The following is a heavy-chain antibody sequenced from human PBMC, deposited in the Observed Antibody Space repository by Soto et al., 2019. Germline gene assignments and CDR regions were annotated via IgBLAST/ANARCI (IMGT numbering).Heavy chain of an antibody. J-gene: IGHJ6*03. D-gene: IGHD2-15*01. CDR1: GYTFTSYY. Sequence: ASVKVSCKASGYTFTSYYMHWVRQAPGQGLERMGIINPSGGSTSYAQKFQGRVTMTRDTSTSTVYMELSSLRSEDTAVYYCARDGPGYCSGGSCYSDYYYYMDVWGKGTTGTVFS. CDR3: ARDGPGYCSGGSCYSDYYYYMDV. V-gene: IGHV1-46*03. CDR2: INPSGGST.